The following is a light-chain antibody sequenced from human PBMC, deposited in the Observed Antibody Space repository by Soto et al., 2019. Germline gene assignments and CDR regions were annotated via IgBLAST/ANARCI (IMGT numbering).Light chain of an antibody. V-gene: IGKV3-11*01. J-gene: IGKJ4*01. CDR1: QSVSSY. CDR3: QQSGSWPLT. Sequence: EIVLTQSPATLSLSPGERATLSCRASQSVSSYLAWYQQKPGQAPRLLIHDTSNRATGIPARFSGSGSGTDFTLTISSLEAEDFAVYYCQQSGSWPLTFGGGTKVEIK. CDR2: DTS.